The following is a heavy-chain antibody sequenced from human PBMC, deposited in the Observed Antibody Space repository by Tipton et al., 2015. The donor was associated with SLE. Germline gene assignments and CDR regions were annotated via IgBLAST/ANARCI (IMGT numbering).Heavy chain of an antibody. CDR1: GLSIHNFSSY. Sequence: TLSLTCTVSGLSIHNFSSYWGWIRQPPGKGLEWIASIFYDGSTHYNPSLKSRVTMSVDTSKNQFSLKMTSLTAADTAVYYCAIRGSWDLDYWGQGTLVSVSS. CDR2: IFYDGST. D-gene: IGHD6-13*01. V-gene: IGHV4-39*07. CDR3: AIRGSWDLDY. J-gene: IGHJ4*02.